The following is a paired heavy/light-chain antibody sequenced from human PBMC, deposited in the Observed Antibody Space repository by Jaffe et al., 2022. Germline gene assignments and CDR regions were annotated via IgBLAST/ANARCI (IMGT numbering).Light chain of an antibody. CDR3: GTWDSSLSAGGAWV. CDR2: DNN. Sequence: QSVLTQPPSVSAAPGQKVTISCSGSNSNIGNNYVSWYQQLPGTAPKLLIYDNNKRPSGIPDRFSGSKSGTSATLGITGLQTGDEADYYCGTWDSSLSAGGAWVFGGGTKLTVL. CDR1: NSNIGNNY. J-gene: IGLJ3*02. V-gene: IGLV1-51*01.
Heavy chain of an antibody. V-gene: IGHV3-7*05. CDR3: AKEVTPTIYYYYYYMDV. J-gene: IGHJ6*03. Sequence: EVQLVESGGDLVQPGGSLRLSCAASGFTFSNYWMSWVRQAPGKGLEWVANINQDGSEKYSVDSVKGRFTVSRDNAKNSVYLQMNSLRAEDTAVYYCAKEVTPTIYYYYYYMDVWGKGTSVTVSS. D-gene: IGHD4-4*01. CDR1: GFTFSNYW. CDR2: INQDGSEK.